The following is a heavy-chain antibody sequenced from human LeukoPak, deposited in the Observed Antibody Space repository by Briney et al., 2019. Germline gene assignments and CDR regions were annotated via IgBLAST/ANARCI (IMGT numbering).Heavy chain of an antibody. CDR2: IKSKTDGGTT. V-gene: IGHV3-15*01. Sequence: KPGGSLRLSCAASGFTFSNAWMSWVRQAPGKGLEWVGRIKSKTDGGTTDYAAPVKGRFTISRDNSKNTLYLQMSTLRAEDTALYYCVKMGTSDFGRNNWFDPWGQGTLVTVSS. D-gene: IGHD4-17*01. J-gene: IGHJ5*02. CDR3: VKMGTSDFGRNNWFDP. CDR1: GFTFSNAW.